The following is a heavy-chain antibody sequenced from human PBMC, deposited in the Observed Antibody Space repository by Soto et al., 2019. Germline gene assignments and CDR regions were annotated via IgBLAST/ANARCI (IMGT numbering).Heavy chain of an antibody. J-gene: IGHJ4*02. CDR3: GPQILWFGELPDFDH. V-gene: IGHV3-23*01. CDR2: ISGNGGST. D-gene: IGHD3-10*01. Sequence: EVHLLASGGGLVQPGGSLRLSCEASAFTFSNQAMSWVRQAPGKGLEWVSTISGNGGSTYYADSVRGRFTISRDNSKNTLYLQMNSLRDEDTAVYYCGPQILWFGELPDFDHWGQGTLVTVSS. CDR1: AFTFSNQA.